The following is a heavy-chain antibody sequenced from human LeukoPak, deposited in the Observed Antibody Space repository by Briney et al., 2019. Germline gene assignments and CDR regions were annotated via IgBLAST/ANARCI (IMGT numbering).Heavy chain of an antibody. J-gene: IGHJ5*02. D-gene: IGHD3-9*01. V-gene: IGHV3-23*01. CDR2: MSGSGGFT. Sequence: SGGSLRLSCAASGCTSSSYGMSWVRQAPGKGLEWLSCMSGSGGFTHYADSVKGRFTISRDNSKNTLYLQMNSLRAEDTAVYYCAKVGNELRFVDWLSPFSPWGQGTLVTVSS. CDR3: AKVGNELRFVDWLSPFSP. CDR1: GCTSSSYG.